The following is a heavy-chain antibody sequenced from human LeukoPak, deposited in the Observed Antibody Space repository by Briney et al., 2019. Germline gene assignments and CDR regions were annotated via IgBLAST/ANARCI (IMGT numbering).Heavy chain of an antibody. CDR2: ISGSGGST. Sequence: GGSLRLSCAASGFTFSSYAMSWVRQAPGKGLEWVPAISGSGGSTYYADSVKGRFTISRDNSKNRLYLQMNSLRAEDTAVYYCAKCLVATTDQNYFYYYYIDVWGKGTTVTISS. J-gene: IGHJ6*03. V-gene: IGHV3-23*01. D-gene: IGHD5-12*01. CDR1: GFTFSSYA. CDR3: AKCLVATTDQNYFYYYYIDV.